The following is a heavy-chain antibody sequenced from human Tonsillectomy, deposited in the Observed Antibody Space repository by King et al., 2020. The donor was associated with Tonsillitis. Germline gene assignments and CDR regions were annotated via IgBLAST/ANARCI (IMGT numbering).Heavy chain of an antibody. V-gene: IGHV1-18*04. Sequence: VQQVESGAEVKKPGASVKVSCKASGYTFTSYGISWVRQAPGQGLEWMGWNSAYNGNTNYAQKLQGRVTMTTDTSTSTAYMELRSLRYDDTAVYYCARYIRGYSGSYYRCDYWGQGTLVTVSS. D-gene: IGHD1-26*01. CDR3: ARYIRGYSGSYYRCDY. CDR1: GYTFTSYG. J-gene: IGHJ4*02. CDR2: NSAYNGNT.